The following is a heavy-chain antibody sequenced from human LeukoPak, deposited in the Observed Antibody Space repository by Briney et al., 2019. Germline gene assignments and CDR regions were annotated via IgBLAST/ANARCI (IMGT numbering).Heavy chain of an antibody. CDR2: ISGSGDRT. J-gene: IGHJ3*02. V-gene: IGHV3-23*01. CDR3: AKDKFYYEVDAFDI. Sequence: PGGSLRLSCVVSGVTFSNYAMSWVRQAPGKGLEWISGISGSGDRTDQPDSVKGRFTISRDDSKNTLYLQMNSLRAEDTAVYYCAKDKFYYEVDAFDIWGQGTMVTVSS. CDR1: GVTFSNYA. D-gene: IGHD3-22*01.